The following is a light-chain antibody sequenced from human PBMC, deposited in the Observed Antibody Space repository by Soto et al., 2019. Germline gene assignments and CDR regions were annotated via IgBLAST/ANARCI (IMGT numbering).Light chain of an antibody. CDR2: DAS. CDR3: QQYDNLPWT. J-gene: IGKJ1*01. Sequence: DIQMTQSPSSLSASVGDRVSITCQASQDITNSLNWYQQKPGKAPRLLIYDASNLETGVPSRFSGSGSGTDFTFTISSLQTEDIATYYCQQYDNLPWTFGQGTKVDIK. V-gene: IGKV1-33*01. CDR1: QDITNS.